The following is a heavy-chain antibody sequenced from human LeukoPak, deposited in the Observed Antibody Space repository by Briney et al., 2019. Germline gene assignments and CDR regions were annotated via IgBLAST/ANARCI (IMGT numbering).Heavy chain of an antibody. D-gene: IGHD3-22*01. Sequence: GGSLRLSCAVSGFTLSDFAMNWVRQAPGKGLEWVSGIGGGGTNTDYAESVKGRFTISRDNSENILTLQMSSLRPDDTTIYFCAKDARGYHRPIDHWGQGILVTVSS. CDR1: GFTLSDFA. J-gene: IGHJ4*02. V-gene: IGHV3-23*01. CDR2: IGGGGTNT. CDR3: AKDARGYHRPIDH.